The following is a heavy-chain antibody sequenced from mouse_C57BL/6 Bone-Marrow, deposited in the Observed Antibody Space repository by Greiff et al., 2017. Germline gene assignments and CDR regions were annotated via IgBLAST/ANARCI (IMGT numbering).Heavy chain of an antibody. D-gene: IGHD1-1*01. CDR2: IDPENGDT. Sequence: EVKLQESGAELVRPGASVKLSCTASGFNIKDDYMHWVKQRPEQGLEWIGWIDPENGDTEYASKFPGKATITADTSSNTAYLQLSSLTAEDTAGSYGTTSDYGSSDPAWFAYWGQGTLVTVSA. CDR1: GFNIKDDY. J-gene: IGHJ3*01. CDR3: TTSDYGSSDPAWFAY. V-gene: IGHV14-4*01.